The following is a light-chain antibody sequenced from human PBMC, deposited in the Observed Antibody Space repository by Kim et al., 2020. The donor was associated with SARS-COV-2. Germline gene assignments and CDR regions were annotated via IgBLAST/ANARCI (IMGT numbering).Light chain of an antibody. Sequence: PASTSCSASRSLVSSDGNIYLNWFRQRPGQSPRRLIYKVSNRDAGGPDRFSGSGSGTDFTLQISRVEAEDVGVYYCMQGTHFPFTFGPGTKVDIK. CDR3: MQGTHFPFT. CDR1: RSLVSSDGNIY. J-gene: IGKJ3*01. V-gene: IGKV2-30*01. CDR2: KVS.